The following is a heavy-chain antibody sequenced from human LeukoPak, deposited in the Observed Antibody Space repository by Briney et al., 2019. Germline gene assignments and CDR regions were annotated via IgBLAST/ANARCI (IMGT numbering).Heavy chain of an antibody. V-gene: IGHV4-59*01. D-gene: IGHD3-10*01. CDR1: GASISSYY. CDR2: IYYSGST. J-gene: IGHJ3*02. Sequence: PSETLSLTCTVSGASISSYYWSWIRQPPGKGLEWIGYIYYSGSTNYNPSLKSRVTISVDTSKNQFSLKLSSVTAADTAVYYCARRVRGVNDAFDIWGQGTMVTVSS. CDR3: ARRVRGVNDAFDI.